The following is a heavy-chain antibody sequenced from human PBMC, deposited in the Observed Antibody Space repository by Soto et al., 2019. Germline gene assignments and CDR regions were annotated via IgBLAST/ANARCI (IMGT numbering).Heavy chain of an antibody. CDR2: ISGYNGDT. Sequence: QGQLVQSGPEAKKPGASVKVSCKASGYTFSRYGISWVRXAPGXGLXWMGWISGYNGDTKYAQKVQGRVTMTIDTSTXXXXMXXXXXXXXXXXXXXCAKNGQPPYYXYGMDVWGQGTTVTVSS. V-gene: IGHV1-18*01. J-gene: IGHJ6*02. D-gene: IGHD2-8*01. CDR3: AKNGQPPYYXYGMDV. CDR1: GYTFSRYG.